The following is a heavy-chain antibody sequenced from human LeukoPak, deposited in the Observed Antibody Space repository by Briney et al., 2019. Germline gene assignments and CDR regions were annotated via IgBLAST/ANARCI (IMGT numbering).Heavy chain of an antibody. CDR2: IYYSGST. D-gene: IGHD3-10*01. CDR3: AREGYYGSGSYSVRFDP. J-gene: IGHJ5*02. CDR1: GGSISSGDYY. Sequence: SETLSLTCTVSGGSISSGDYYWSWIRQPPGKGLEWIGYIYYSGSTYYNPSLKSRVTISVDTSKNQFPLKLSSVTAADTAVYYCAREGYYGSGSYSVRFDPWGQGTLVTVSS. V-gene: IGHV4-30-4*01.